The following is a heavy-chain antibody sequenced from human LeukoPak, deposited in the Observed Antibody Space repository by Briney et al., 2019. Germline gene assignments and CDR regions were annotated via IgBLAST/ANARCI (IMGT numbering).Heavy chain of an antibody. Sequence: GGSVRLSCAASGFTFSSYSMNWVRQAPGKGLEGVSSISSSSSYIYYADSVKGRFTISRDNAKNSLYLQMNSLRAEDTAVYYCATGGGYCSGGSCYGSNYWGQGTLVTVSS. CDR3: ATGGGYCSGGSCYGSNY. CDR1: GFTFSSYS. CDR2: ISSSSSYI. V-gene: IGHV3-21*01. D-gene: IGHD2-15*01. J-gene: IGHJ4*02.